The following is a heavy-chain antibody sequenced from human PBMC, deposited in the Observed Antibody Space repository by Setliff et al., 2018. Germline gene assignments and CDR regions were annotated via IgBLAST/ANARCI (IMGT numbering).Heavy chain of an antibody. CDR2: INAGNGNT. Sequence: ASVKVSCKASGYSFAKYALHWVRQAPGQRLEWMGWINAGNGNTKCSQNFQGRVTITRDTSASTAYVELSNLRSEDTAVYYCAREVLPLVREEAFYIWGQGTMVTVSS. CDR3: AREVLPLVREEAFYI. D-gene: IGHD2-2*01. V-gene: IGHV1-3*01. CDR1: GYSFAKYA. J-gene: IGHJ3*02.